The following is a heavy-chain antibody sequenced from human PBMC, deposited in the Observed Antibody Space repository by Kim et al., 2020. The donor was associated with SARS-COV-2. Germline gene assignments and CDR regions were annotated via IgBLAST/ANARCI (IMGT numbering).Heavy chain of an antibody. J-gene: IGHJ6*02. D-gene: IGHD5-12*01. CDR1: GGSISSYY. Sequence: SETLSLTCTVSGGSISSYYWSWIRQPPGKGLEWIGYIYYSGSTNYNPSLKSRVTISVDTSKNQFSLKLSSVTAADTAVYYCAGAHGEGLYDSDYYYYGMDVWGQGTTVTVSS. CDR2: IYYSGST. V-gene: IGHV4-59*13. CDR3: AGAHGEGLYDSDYYYYGMDV.